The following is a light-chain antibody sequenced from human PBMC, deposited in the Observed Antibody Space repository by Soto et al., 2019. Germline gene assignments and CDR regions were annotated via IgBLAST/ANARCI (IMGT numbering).Light chain of an antibody. Sequence: QSALTQPASVSGSPGQSITISCTGTNTDVGSYILVSWYQYHPGKAPKLMIFEGTKRPSEVSNRFSASKSGNTASLTISGLQADDEAHYYCCSYDGSGTWVFGGGTKLIVL. CDR2: EGT. J-gene: IGLJ3*02. CDR1: NTDVGSYIL. V-gene: IGLV2-23*01. CDR3: CSYDGSGTWV.